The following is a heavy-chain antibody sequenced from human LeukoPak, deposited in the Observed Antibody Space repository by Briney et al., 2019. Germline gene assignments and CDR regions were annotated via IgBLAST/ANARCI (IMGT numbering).Heavy chain of an antibody. CDR3: ARGPHQTLLTFSPLNDY. V-gene: IGHV3-48*01. CDR1: GFTFSSYS. Sequence: PGGSLRLSCAASGFTFSSYSMNWVRQAPGKGLEWVSYISSSSSAIYYADSVKGRFTISRDNAKNSLYLQMNSLRAEDTAVYYCARGPHQTLLTFSPLNDYWGQGTLVTVSS. CDR2: ISSSSSAI. J-gene: IGHJ4*02. D-gene: IGHD2-15*01.